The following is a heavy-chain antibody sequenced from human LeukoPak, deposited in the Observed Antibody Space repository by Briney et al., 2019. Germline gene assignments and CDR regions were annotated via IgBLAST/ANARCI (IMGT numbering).Heavy chain of an antibody. CDR3: AREGNRRSFDY. Sequence: GGSLRLSCAASGFTFSNYWMSWVRQAPGKGLEWVADIKQDGSETYYVDSVTGRFTISRDNAKNSLSLQMNSLRAEDTAVYYCAREGNRRSFDYWGQGTLVTVSS. CDR2: IKQDGSET. J-gene: IGHJ4*02. CDR1: GFTFSNYW. V-gene: IGHV3-7*01.